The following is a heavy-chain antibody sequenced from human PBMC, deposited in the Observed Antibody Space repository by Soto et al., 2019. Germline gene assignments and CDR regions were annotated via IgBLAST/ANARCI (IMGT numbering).Heavy chain of an antibody. CDR1: GDTVTGYG. Sequence: QVQLVQSGAEVKKPGASVKVSCKASGDTVTGYGVTWVRQAPGQGLEWMGWISSYNAKTRYAQKFQGRVSMTTDTSTNTVNMELRSLTSDDTAVYYCATGGGQRYGEFGLWGQGTLVIVSA. V-gene: IGHV1-18*01. CDR2: ISSYNAKT. D-gene: IGHD1-26*01. J-gene: IGHJ4*02. CDR3: ATGGGQRYGEFGL.